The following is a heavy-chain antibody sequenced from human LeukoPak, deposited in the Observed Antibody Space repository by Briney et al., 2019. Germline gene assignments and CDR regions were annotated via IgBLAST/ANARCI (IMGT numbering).Heavy chain of an antibody. J-gene: IGHJ6*02. Sequence: ASVKVSCKTSGYIFSDYGVSWVRQAPGQGLEWMGWISGYNGKTNYAQNFQGRVTVTTDTSTSTGYMELRSLRSDDTAVYYCGRWFGGSDWLYHDGMDVWGQGTTVTVSS. CDR3: GRWFGGSDWLYHDGMDV. CDR2: ISGYNGKT. D-gene: IGHD3-10*01. V-gene: IGHV1-18*01. CDR1: GYIFSDYG.